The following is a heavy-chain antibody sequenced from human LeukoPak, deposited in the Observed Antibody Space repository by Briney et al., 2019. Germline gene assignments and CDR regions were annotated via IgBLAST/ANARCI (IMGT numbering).Heavy chain of an antibody. V-gene: IGHV3-23*01. Sequence: GGSLRLSCAASGFTFSSYGMPWVRQAPGMGLEWVAGISGSDGRTYHADSVKGRFTISRDDSNSTLYLQMHSLRVEDTAVYYCAKGLTVESRLDPWGQGTLVTVSS. CDR1: GFTFSSYG. J-gene: IGHJ5*02. D-gene: IGHD4-23*01. CDR2: ISGSDGRT. CDR3: AKGLTVESRLDP.